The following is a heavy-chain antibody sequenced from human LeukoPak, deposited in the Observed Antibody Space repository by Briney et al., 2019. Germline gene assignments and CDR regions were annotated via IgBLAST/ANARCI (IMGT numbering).Heavy chain of an antibody. CDR2: ISYNGSDK. Sequence: GGSLRLSCAASGFTFSSYAMHWVRQAPGKGLEWVAIISYNGSDKYYADSVKGRLTISRDNSKSTLYLQMISLRTEDTAVYYCARADGSVAGPPSGHWGQGTLVTVSS. J-gene: IGHJ4*02. D-gene: IGHD6-19*01. CDR1: GFTFSSYA. V-gene: IGHV3-30-3*01. CDR3: ARADGSVAGPPSGH.